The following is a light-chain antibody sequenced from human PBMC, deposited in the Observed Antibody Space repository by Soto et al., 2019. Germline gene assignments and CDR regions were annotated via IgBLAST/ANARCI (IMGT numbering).Light chain of an antibody. J-gene: IGLJ3*02. V-gene: IGLV8-61*01. CDR2: STN. Sequence: QTVVTQEPSFSVSPGGTVTLTCGLTSGSVSIDYYPSWYQQTPGQAPRTLIYSTNTRSSGVPDRFSGSILGNKAALTITGAQADDEADYYCVLYIGSGSLVFGGGTKLTVL. CDR3: VLYIGSGSLV. CDR1: SGSVSIDYY.